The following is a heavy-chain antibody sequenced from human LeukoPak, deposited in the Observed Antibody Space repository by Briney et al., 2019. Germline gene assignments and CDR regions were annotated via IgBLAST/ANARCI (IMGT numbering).Heavy chain of an antibody. Sequence: GGSLRLSYAASGFTFSSYWMTWVRQAPGKGLEWVANIKQDGSEKYYVDSVKGRFTISRDNAKNSLYLQMNSLRADDTAVYYCARDKSGSGRHMARLRWGQGTLVTVSS. J-gene: IGHJ4*02. V-gene: IGHV3-7*01. CDR3: ARDKSGSGRHMARLR. CDR1: GFTFSSYW. D-gene: IGHD3-10*01. CDR2: IKQDGSEK.